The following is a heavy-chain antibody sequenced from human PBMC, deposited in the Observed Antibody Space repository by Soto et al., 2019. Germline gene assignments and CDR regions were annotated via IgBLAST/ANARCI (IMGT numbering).Heavy chain of an antibody. CDR1: GGSISSSSYY. Sequence: SETLSLTCTVSGGSISSSSYYWDWIRQPPGKGLEWIGEINHSGSTNYNPSLKSRVTISVDTSKNQFSLKLSSVTAADTAVYYCARGVGDYGDYFHYWGQGTLVTVSS. J-gene: IGHJ4*02. CDR2: INHSGST. CDR3: ARGVGDYGDYFHY. V-gene: IGHV4-39*07. D-gene: IGHD4-17*01.